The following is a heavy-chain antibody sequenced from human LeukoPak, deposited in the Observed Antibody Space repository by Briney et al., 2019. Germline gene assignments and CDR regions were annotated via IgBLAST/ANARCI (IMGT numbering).Heavy chain of an antibody. CDR1: GFTLNNYW. CDR3: VREEYTVRRGACLDY. Sequence: GGSLRLSCAASGFTLNNYWMHWVRQAPGKGLVWVSRINSDGSSTGYADSVKGRFTISRDSAKNTLYLQMKSLKFEDTAIYYCVREEYTVRRGACLDYWGQGTLVTVSS. D-gene: IGHD1-1*01. CDR2: INSDGSST. J-gene: IGHJ4*02. V-gene: IGHV3-74*01.